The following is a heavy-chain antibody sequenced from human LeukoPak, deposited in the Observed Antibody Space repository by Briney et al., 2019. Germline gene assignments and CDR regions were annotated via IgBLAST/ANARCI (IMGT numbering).Heavy chain of an antibody. CDR1: GGSISSSS. V-gene: IGHV3-30*03. J-gene: IGHJ6*02. CDR2: ISYDGSNK. Sequence: LSLTCTVSGGSISSSSYYWGWIRQAPGTGLEWVAVISYDGSNKYYADSVKGRFTISRDNSKNTLYLQMNSLRAEDTAVYYCARDRATYYYYYGMDVWGQGTTVTVSS. CDR3: ARDRATYYYYYGMDV.